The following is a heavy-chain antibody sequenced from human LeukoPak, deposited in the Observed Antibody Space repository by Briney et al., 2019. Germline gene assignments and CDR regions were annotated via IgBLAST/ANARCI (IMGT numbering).Heavy chain of an antibody. CDR3: TRATLIRGVSDY. V-gene: IGHV3-23*01. Sequence: PGGSLRLSCAASGFTFSSYAMRWVRQAPGKGLEWVSPISGSDGCTYYADSVRGRFTISRENSKTTMYLQMNSRRAVDTSVYYCTRATLIRGVSDYGGQGTLVTVSS. CDR2: ISGSDGCT. D-gene: IGHD3-10*01. CDR1: GFTFSSYA. J-gene: IGHJ4*02.